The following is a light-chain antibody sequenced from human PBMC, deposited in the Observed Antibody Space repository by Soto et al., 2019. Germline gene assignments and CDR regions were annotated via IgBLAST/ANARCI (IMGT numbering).Light chain of an antibody. CDR2: GAS. CDR1: QSVTSNY. Sequence: EIMLTQSPGTLSLSPGERATLSCRASQSVTSNYLAWYQRKPGQAPRLLIYGASSRATGIPDRFSGSGSGTDFTHTITRLEPEGFAVFYCQQYGTSPPTFGQRTKVEIK. J-gene: IGKJ1*01. V-gene: IGKV3-20*01. CDR3: QQYGTSPPT.